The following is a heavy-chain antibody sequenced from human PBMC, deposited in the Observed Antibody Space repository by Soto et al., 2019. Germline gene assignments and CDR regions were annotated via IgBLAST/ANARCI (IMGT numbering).Heavy chain of an antibody. D-gene: IGHD6-19*01. CDR3: ARLPGPLVAVLYIYPLDGREAMSDVDV. CDR2: VSFDGSNK. Sequence: LRLSCAASGFTFNYYPMHWVRQAPGRGLEWVAVVSFDGSNKYYADSVKGRFTISKDNSKNTLYLQMNSLRREDTAVYYCARLPGPLVAVLYIYPLDGREAMSDVDVWGQGTTVTVSS. CDR1: GFTFNYYP. J-gene: IGHJ6*02. V-gene: IGHV3-30-3*01.